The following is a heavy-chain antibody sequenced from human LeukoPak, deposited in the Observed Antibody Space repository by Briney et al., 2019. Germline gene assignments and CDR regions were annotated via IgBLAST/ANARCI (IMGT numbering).Heavy chain of an antibody. V-gene: IGHV3-21*01. CDR1: GFTFSSYS. J-gene: IGHJ4*02. CDR2: ISSSSSYI. CDR3: ARVGGNDFWSGYPEY. D-gene: IGHD3-3*01. Sequence: KPGGSLRLSCAASGFTFSSYSMNWVRQAPGKGLEWVSSISSSSSYIYYADSVKGRFTISRDNAKNSLYLQMNSLRAEDTAVYYCARVGGNDFWSGYPEYWGQGTLVTVPS.